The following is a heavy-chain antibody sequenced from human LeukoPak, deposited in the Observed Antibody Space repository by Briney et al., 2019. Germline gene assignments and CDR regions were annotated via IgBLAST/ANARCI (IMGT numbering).Heavy chain of an antibody. CDR2: IKQDGSEK. Sequence: GGSLRPSCAASGFTFSSYWMSWVRQAPGKGLEWVANIKQDGSEKYYVDSVKGRFTISRDNAKNSLYLQMNSLRAEDTAVYYCARGAWYYYDSSGYYTYYFDYWGQGTLVTVSS. J-gene: IGHJ4*02. D-gene: IGHD3-22*01. V-gene: IGHV3-7*01. CDR3: ARGAWYYYDSSGYYTYYFDY. CDR1: GFTFSSYW.